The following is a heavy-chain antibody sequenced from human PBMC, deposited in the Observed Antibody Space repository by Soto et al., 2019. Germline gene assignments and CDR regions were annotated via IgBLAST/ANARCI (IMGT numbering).Heavy chain of an antibody. D-gene: IGHD4-17*01. V-gene: IGHV3-66*01. J-gene: IGHJ2*01. CDR3: ARDLAVTTFWYFDL. Sequence: EVQLVESGGGLVQPGGSLRLSCAASGFTVSSNYMSWVRQAPGKGLEWVSVIYSGGSIYYADSVKGRFTISRDNSKNTLYLQMNSLRAEDTAVYYCARDLAVTTFWYFDLWGRGTLVTVSS. CDR1: GFTVSSNY. CDR2: IYSGGSI.